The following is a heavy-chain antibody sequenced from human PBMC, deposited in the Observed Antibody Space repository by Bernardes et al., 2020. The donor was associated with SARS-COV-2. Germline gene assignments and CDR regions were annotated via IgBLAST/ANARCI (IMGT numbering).Heavy chain of an antibody. D-gene: IGHD6-6*01. V-gene: IGHV3-23*01. CDR2: IRVSGGST. Sequence: GGSLRLSCVASGFTFSAYSMNWVRQAPGKGPAWVSAIRVSGGSTYYADSAKGRFTISRANSKNTLYLQMNSLRAEDTAVYYRAKDVLGSSSSDHYYYYYGMDVWGQGTTVTVSS. CDR3: AKDVLGSSSSDHYYYYYGMDV. J-gene: IGHJ6*02. CDR1: GFTFSAYS.